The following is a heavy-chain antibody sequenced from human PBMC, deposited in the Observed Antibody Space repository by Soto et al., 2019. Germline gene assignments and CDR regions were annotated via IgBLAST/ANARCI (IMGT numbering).Heavy chain of an antibody. CDR3: ARDHSELELGNYYYGMDV. CDR2: ISGSGGST. Sequence: PGGSLRLSCAASGFTFSSYAMSWVRQAPGKGLEWVSAISGSGGSTYYADSVKGRFTISRDNSKNTLYLQMNSLRAEDTAVYYCARDHSELELGNYYYGMDVWGQGTTVTVSS. CDR1: GFTFSSYA. D-gene: IGHD1-7*01. V-gene: IGHV3-23*01. J-gene: IGHJ6*02.